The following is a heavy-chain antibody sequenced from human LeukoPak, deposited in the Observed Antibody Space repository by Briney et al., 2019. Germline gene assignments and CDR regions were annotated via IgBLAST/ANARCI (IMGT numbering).Heavy chain of an antibody. CDR1: GFTFSSYE. Sequence: GGSLRLSCAASGFTFSSYEMDWVRQAPGKGLEWISYISGGGGTIYYADSVKGRFTISRDNSKNSLYLQMSSLRAEDTAVYYCAREFTSDTSGFDAFHIWGQGTPVTVSS. CDR2: ISGGGGTI. CDR3: AREFTSDTSGFDAFHI. J-gene: IGHJ3*02. V-gene: IGHV3-48*03. D-gene: IGHD3-22*01.